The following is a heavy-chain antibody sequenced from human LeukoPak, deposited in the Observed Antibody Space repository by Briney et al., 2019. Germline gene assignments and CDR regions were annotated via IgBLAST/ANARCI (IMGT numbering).Heavy chain of an antibody. Sequence: ASVKVSCKASGYTFTSYGISWVRQAPGQGLEWMGWISAYNGNTNYAQKLRGRVTMTTDTSTSTAYMELRSLRSDDTAVYYCARVPAEWFGELEHVVDNWFDPWGQGTLVTVSS. V-gene: IGHV1-18*04. CDR2: ISAYNGNT. D-gene: IGHD3-10*01. J-gene: IGHJ5*02. CDR3: ARVPAEWFGELEHVVDNWFDP. CDR1: GYTFTSYG.